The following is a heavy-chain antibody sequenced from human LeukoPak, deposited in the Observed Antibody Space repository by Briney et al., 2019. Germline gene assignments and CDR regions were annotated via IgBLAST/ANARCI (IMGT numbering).Heavy chain of an antibody. J-gene: IGHJ4*02. CDR3: ARGGESSGWYSDY. CDR2: ISWNSGSI. CDR1: GFTFSDHY. Sequence: GGSLRLSCAASGFTFSDHYMDWVRQAPGKGLEWVSGISWNSGSIGYADSVKGRFTISRDNAKNSLYLQMNSLRAEDTALYHCARGGESSGWYSDYWGQGTLVTVSS. V-gene: IGHV3-20*01. D-gene: IGHD6-19*01.